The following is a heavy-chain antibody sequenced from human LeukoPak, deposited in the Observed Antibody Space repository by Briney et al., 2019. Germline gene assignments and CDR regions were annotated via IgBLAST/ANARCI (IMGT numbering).Heavy chain of an antibody. J-gene: IGHJ5*02. Sequence: SVKVSCKASGGTFSSYAISWVRQAPGQGLEWMGGIIPIFGTANYAQKFQGRVTITTDEPTRTAYMELSSLRSEDTAGYYCARAWVSSMVLYSTKGDHTWFDPWGQGTLVTVSS. CDR3: ARAWVSSMVLYSTKGDHTWFDP. V-gene: IGHV1-69*05. CDR2: IIPIFGTA. D-gene: IGHD2-8*02. CDR1: GGTFSSYA.